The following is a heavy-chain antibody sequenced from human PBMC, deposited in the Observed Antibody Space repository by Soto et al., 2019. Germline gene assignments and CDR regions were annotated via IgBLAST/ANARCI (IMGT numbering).Heavy chain of an antibody. D-gene: IGHD3-22*01. J-gene: IGHJ4*02. CDR2: INAGNGNT. CDR1: GYTFTSYA. CDR3: ARVGDAYYYDSSGYRSRSVRDY. V-gene: IGHV1-3*01. Sequence: GASVKVSCKASGYTFTSYAMHWVRQAPGQRLEWMGWINAGNGNTKYSQKFQGRVTITRDTSASTAYMELSSLRSEDTAVYYCARVGDAYYYDSSGYRSRSVRDYWGQGTLVTVSS.